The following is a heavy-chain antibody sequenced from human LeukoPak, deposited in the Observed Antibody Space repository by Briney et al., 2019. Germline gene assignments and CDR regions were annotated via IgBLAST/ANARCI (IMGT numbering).Heavy chain of an antibody. V-gene: IGHV3-43*02. D-gene: IGHD6-19*01. J-gene: IGHJ6*02. CDR3: AKDRYGSGWYWLGYYDAEWGMDV. CDR2: ISGDGGST. Sequence: GGSLRLSCAASGFTFDDYAMHWVRQAPGKGLEWVSLISGDGGSTYYADSVKGRFTISRDNSKNSLYLQMNSLRIEDTALYYCAKDRYGSGWYWLGYYDAEWGMDVWGQGTTVTVSS. CDR1: GFTFDDYA.